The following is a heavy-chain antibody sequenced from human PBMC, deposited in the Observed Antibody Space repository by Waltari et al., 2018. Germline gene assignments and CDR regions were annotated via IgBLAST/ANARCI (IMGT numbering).Heavy chain of an antibody. Sequence: VQSVHSRAVVRKPGSSVWVSCATSGGTFSSYALSWVRQTPGQGLWWMGGSIPSFGTANYAQKCKGRVKITADKATSTAYMELSSVRSEDTAVYYCARVGSGYDLGGYDYYDYMDVWGKGTTVTVSS. J-gene: IGHJ6*03. CDR2: SIPSFGTA. CDR3: ARVGSGYDLGGYDYYDYMDV. V-gene: IGHV1-69*14. D-gene: IGHD5-12*01. CDR1: GGTFSSYA.